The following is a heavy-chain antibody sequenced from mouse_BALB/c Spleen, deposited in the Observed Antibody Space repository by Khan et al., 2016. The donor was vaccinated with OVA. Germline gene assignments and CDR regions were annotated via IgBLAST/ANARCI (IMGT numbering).Heavy chain of an antibody. CDR2: ISSGGSYT. D-gene: IGHD1-1*01. J-gene: IGHJ3*01. CDR3: ARLAYYYDNEGFAY. CDR1: GFTFSTYG. V-gene: IGHV5-6*01. Sequence: EVELVESGGDLVKPEGSLKLSCAASGFTFSTYGMSWVRQTPDKRLEWVATISSGGSYTYYPDSVQGRFTISRDNAKNTLYLQMSSLKSEDTAMFYCARLAYYYDNEGFAYWGQGTLVTVSA.